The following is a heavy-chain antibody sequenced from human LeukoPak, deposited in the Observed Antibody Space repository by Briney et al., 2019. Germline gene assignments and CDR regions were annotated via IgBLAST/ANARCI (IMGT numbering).Heavy chain of an antibody. CDR2: IYSGGST. CDR3: ARSHCSSTSCPFDY. J-gene: IGHJ4*02. Sequence: GGSLRLSCAASGFTVSSNYMSWVRQAPGKGLEWVSVIYSGGSTYYADSVKGRFTISRDNSKNTLYLQMISLRAEDTAVYYCARSHCSSTSCPFDYWGQGTLVTVSS. V-gene: IGHV3-66*02. CDR1: GFTVSSNY. D-gene: IGHD2-2*01.